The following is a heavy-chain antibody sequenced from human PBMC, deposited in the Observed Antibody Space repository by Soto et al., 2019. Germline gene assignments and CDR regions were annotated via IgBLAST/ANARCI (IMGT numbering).Heavy chain of an antibody. J-gene: IGHJ4*02. Sequence: EVQLLESGGGLVQPGGSLRLSCAASEFTFSNYAMSWVRQAPGKGLEWVSAISYGGGTTYYADSVKGRFTISRDNSKNTLYLQMNSLRAEDTAVYYCAKNPGYYYDSTGYHFDYWGQGTLATVSS. CDR2: ISYGGGTT. D-gene: IGHD3-22*01. V-gene: IGHV3-23*01. CDR3: AKNPGYYYDSTGYHFDY. CDR1: EFTFSNYA.